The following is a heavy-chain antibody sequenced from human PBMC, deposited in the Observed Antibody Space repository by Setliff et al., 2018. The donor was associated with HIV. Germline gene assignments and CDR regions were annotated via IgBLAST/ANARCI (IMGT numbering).Heavy chain of an antibody. CDR3: ASRRGGGFLAWPDPYFDY. D-gene: IGHD3-3*01. Sequence: SETLSLTCAVSGGSISSGSYYWSWIRQPAGKGLEWIGHIYTSGSTNYNPSLKSRVIISIDTSKNQFSLKLFSVTAADTAVYYCASRRGGGFLAWPDPYFDYWGQGTLVTVSS. CDR1: GGSISSGSYY. V-gene: IGHV4-61*09. CDR2: IYTSGST. J-gene: IGHJ4*02.